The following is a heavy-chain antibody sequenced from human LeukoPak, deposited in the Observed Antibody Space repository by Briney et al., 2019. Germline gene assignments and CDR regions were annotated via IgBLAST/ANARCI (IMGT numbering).Heavy chain of an antibody. CDR1: GFTFSSHA. CDR2: ISGSGGST. Sequence: SGGSLRLSCAASGFTFSSHAMSWVRQAPGKGLEWVSAISGSGGSTYYADSVKGRFTISRDNSKNTLYLQMNSLRAEDTAVYYCAKDSGVSNYYGSGSYYKLWGQGTLVTVSS. CDR3: AKDSGVSNYYGSGSYYKL. V-gene: IGHV3-23*01. D-gene: IGHD3-10*01. J-gene: IGHJ4*02.